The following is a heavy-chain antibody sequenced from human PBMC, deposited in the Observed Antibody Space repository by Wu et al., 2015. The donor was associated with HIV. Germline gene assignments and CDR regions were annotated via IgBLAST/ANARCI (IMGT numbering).Heavy chain of an antibody. V-gene: IGHV1-18*01. CDR3: ARGGDVRAQLVLYFLDF. CDR2: ISPYNENT. CDR1: QYRFITYG. J-gene: IGHJ4*02. D-gene: IGHD3-10*02. Sequence: VQSGGEVKKPGASVKVSCKASQYRFITYGVTWVRQVPGHGFEWMGWISPYNENTDVAQKFQDRLTMTTDTSTTTAYMELRSLGTDDTAVYFCARGGDVRAQLVLYFLDFWGQGTLVTVSS.